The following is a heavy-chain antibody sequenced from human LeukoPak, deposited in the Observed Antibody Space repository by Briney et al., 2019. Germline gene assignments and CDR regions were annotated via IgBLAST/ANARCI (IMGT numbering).Heavy chain of an antibody. CDR1: GYTFTSYY. V-gene: IGHV1-18*04. D-gene: IGHD3-3*01. Sequence: ASVTVSCKASGYTFTSYYMHWVRQAPGQGLEWMGWISAYNGNTNYAKKLQGRVTMTTDTSTSTAYMELRSLRSDDTAVYYCARVLFGVAPFDYWGQGTLVTVSS. CDR3: ARVLFGVAPFDY. CDR2: ISAYNGNT. J-gene: IGHJ4*02.